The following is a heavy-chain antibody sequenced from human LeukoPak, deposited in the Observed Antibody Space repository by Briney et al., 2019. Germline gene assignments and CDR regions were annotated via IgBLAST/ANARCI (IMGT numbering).Heavy chain of an antibody. D-gene: IGHD3-22*01. V-gene: IGHV4-39*01. CDR2: IYYSGSS. CDR3: ARLYFDFRSYYDSSGNHVDY. Sequence: SETLSLTCTVSGGSISSNSYYWGWIRQPPGKGLEWIGSIYYSGSSHYNPSLKSRLTISVDTSKNQFSLKLSSVTAADTAVYYCARLYFDFRSYYDSSGNHVDYWGQGTLVTVSS. CDR1: GGSISSNSYY. J-gene: IGHJ4*02.